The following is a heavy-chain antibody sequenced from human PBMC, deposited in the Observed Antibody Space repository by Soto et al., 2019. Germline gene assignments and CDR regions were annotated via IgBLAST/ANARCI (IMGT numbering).Heavy chain of an antibody. CDR1: GYMFTSYW. CDR2: IDPSGSYN. CDR3: ERGATTFGVAHAFDV. V-gene: IGHV5-10-1*01. J-gene: IGHJ3*01. D-gene: IGHD3-3*01. Sequence: PGESLEICFTVSGYMFTSYWLSGVRQMAGKGLEWMGRIDPSGSYNNYSTSFQGHVTISVDKSIRTAYLQWSSLQASHSAIYYCERGATTFGVAHAFDVWGQGTVVTVSS.